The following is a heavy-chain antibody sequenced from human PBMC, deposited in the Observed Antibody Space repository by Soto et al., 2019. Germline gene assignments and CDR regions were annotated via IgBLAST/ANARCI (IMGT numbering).Heavy chain of an antibody. V-gene: IGHV3-33*01. Sequence: GGSLRLSCVASGFTFSSYGIHWVRQAPGKGLEWVAVIWYDGSNKYYADSVKGRFTISRDNSKNTLYLQMNSLRAEDTAVYYCARDRSGSYFDYWGQGTLVTVSS. D-gene: IGHD1-26*01. CDR3: ARDRSGSYFDY. J-gene: IGHJ4*02. CDR2: IWYDGSNK. CDR1: GFTFSSYG.